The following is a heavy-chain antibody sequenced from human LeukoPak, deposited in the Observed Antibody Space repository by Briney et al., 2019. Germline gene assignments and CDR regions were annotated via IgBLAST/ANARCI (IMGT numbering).Heavy chain of an antibody. Sequence: PGGSLRLSCAASGFTFSSYWMSWVRQAPGKGLEWVANIKQDGSEKYYVDSVKGRFTISRDNSKNTLYLQMNSLRAEDTAVYYCAKDRQTNYYGSGSYIVWGQGTLVTVSS. J-gene: IGHJ4*02. V-gene: IGHV3-7*03. D-gene: IGHD3-10*01. CDR2: IKQDGSEK. CDR1: GFTFSSYW. CDR3: AKDRQTNYYGSGSYIV.